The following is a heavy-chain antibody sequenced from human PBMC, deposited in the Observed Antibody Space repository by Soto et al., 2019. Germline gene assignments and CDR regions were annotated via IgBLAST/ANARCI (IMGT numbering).Heavy chain of an antibody. Sequence: QVQLVQSGAEVKKPGSSVKVSCKASGGTFNSYAISLVRQAPGQGLEWMGGIIPILGTANYAQKFQGRVTITPDESMSTAYMEMSSLSSEDTAVYYSARVLSIAARRLFDYWGQGALVTVSS. CDR1: GGTFNSYA. D-gene: IGHD6-6*01. J-gene: IGHJ4*02. V-gene: IGHV1-69*05. CDR3: ARVLSIAARRLFDY. CDR2: IIPILGTA.